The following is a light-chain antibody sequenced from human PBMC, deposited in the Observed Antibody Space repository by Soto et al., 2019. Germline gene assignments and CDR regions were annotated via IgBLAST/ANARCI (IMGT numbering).Light chain of an antibody. V-gene: IGKV3-11*01. Sequence: EIVLTQSPATLSLSPGERATLSCRASQSVSSYLAWYQQKPGQAPRLLIYDASNRATGIPARFSGSGPRPDFTLTISSLEPEDFAVYYCQQRTNWPPYTFGQGTKLEIK. CDR2: DAS. CDR1: QSVSSY. CDR3: QQRTNWPPYT. J-gene: IGKJ2*01.